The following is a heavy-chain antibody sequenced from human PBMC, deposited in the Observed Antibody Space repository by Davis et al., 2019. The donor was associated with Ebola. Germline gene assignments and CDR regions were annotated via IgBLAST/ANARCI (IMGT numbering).Heavy chain of an antibody. Sequence: SVKVSCKASGGTFSSYAISWVRQAPGQGLEWMGGIIPIFGTANYAQKFQGRVTITADESTSTAYMELSSLRSEDTAVYYCARAQKYSSSWHYYYGMDVWGQGTTVTVSS. V-gene: IGHV1-69*13. CDR2: IIPIFGTA. CDR1: GGTFSSYA. CDR3: ARAQKYSSSWHYYYGMDV. D-gene: IGHD6-13*01. J-gene: IGHJ6*02.